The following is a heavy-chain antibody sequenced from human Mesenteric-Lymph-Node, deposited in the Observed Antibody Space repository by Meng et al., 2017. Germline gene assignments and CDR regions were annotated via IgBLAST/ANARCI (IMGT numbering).Heavy chain of an antibody. J-gene: IGHJ4*03. CDR1: GFTFTTYF. CDR2: FNPNGDVT. CDR3: AREMPMTCYFDQ. V-gene: IGHV1-46*01. D-gene: IGHD3-22*01. Sequence: QVPLVPSGAEVNQPWFSLKLSFETSGFTFTTYFRHWLRQAPGQGLQWMGIFNPNGDVTTYSPRFQGRITLTGDTSTSTLYMELSSLTSDDTAVYYCAREMPMTCYFDQWGQGTLVTVSS.